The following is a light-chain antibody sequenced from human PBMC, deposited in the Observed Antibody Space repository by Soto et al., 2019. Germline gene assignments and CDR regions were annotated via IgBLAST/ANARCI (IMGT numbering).Light chain of an antibody. CDR3: SSYTTSTSVV. CDR1: SNDVGGYDY. J-gene: IGLJ2*01. Sequence: QSALTQPASVSGSPGQSITISCTGTSNDVGGYDYVSWYQHHPGKAPKLVIYDVSNRPSGVSNRFSGSKSGNTASLTISGLQAEDEADYHCSSYTTSTSVVFGGGTKVTVL. V-gene: IGLV2-14*01. CDR2: DVS.